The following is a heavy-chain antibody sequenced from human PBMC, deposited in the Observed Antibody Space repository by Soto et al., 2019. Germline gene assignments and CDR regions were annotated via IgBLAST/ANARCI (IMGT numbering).Heavy chain of an antibody. CDR2: IYHSGST. CDR1: SGSISSTIYS. V-gene: IGHV4-30-2*01. D-gene: IGHD4-17*01. Sequence: SETLSLTCTVSSGSISSTIYSWDWIRQPPGKGLEWVGYIYHSGSTYYNPSLKSRVTISVDRSKNRFSLNLNSVTAADTAVYYCARAMTTVTTIDYWGQGTLVTVSS. CDR3: ARAMTTVTTIDY. J-gene: IGHJ4*02.